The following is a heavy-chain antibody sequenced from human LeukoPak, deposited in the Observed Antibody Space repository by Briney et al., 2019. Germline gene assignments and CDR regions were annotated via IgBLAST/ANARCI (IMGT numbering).Heavy chain of an antibody. CDR3: ARDVGYSSSWYNRGVDY. V-gene: IGHV1-18*01. Sequence: ASVKVSCKASGYTFTSYGISRVRQAPGQGLEWMGWISAYNGNTNYAQKLQGRVTMTTDTSTSTAYMELRSLRSDDTAVYYCARDVGYSSSWYNRGVDYWGQGTLVTVSS. D-gene: IGHD6-13*01. CDR1: GYTFTSYG. J-gene: IGHJ4*02. CDR2: ISAYNGNT.